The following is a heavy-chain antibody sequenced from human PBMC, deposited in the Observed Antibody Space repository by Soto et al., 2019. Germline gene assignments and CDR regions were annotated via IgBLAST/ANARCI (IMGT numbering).Heavy chain of an antibody. Sequence: QVQLVQSGAEVKKPGSSVKVSCKASGGTFSSYTISWVRQAPGQGLEWMGRILPILGIANYAQKFQGRVTTNADKSTSTAYMEVSSLRSEDTGVYYCQYDEILTGSDAFDIGGQGTMVTVSS. CDR1: GGTFSSYT. CDR2: ILPILGIA. J-gene: IGHJ3*02. D-gene: IGHD3-9*01. V-gene: IGHV1-69*02. CDR3: QYDEILTGSDAFDI.